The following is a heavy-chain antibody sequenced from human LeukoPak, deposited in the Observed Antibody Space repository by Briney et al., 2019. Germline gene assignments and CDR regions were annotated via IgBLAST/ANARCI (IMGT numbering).Heavy chain of an antibody. CDR3: ARVVYCSSTSCDPYYYYYMDV. CDR2: IYYSGST. Sequence: SETLSLTCTVSGGSISSYYWSWIRQPPGKGLEWSGYIYYSGSTNYNPSLKSRVTISVDTSKNQFSLELSSVTAADTAVYYCARVVYCSSTSCDPYYYYYMDVWGKGTTVTVSS. CDR1: GGSISSYY. J-gene: IGHJ6*03. V-gene: IGHV4-59*01. D-gene: IGHD2-2*01.